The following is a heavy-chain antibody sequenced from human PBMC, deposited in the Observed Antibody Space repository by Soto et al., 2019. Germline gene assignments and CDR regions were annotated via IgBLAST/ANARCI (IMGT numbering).Heavy chain of an antibody. CDR3: TRGPPRVQWFDP. Sequence: SDTLSLTSTVSGGAGSGGTYYWTWIRQPPGKGLEWIGHIYFTGSTNYNPSLKSRVTMSPDTSRNQFSLKLSSVTAADTAVYYCTRGPPRVQWFDPWGLGTLVTVS. CDR2: IYFTGST. V-gene: IGHV4-61*01. CDR1: GGAGSGGTYY. J-gene: IGHJ5*02.